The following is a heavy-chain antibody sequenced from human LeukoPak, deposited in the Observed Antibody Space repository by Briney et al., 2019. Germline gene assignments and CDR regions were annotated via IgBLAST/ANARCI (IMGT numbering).Heavy chain of an antibody. CDR2: IYTSGST. V-gene: IGHV4-4*07. J-gene: IGHJ5*02. CDR1: GGSISSSY. CDR3: ARGAHRLYDFWGQNWCDP. D-gene: IGHD3-3*01. Sequence: SETLSLTCTVSGGSISSSYWSWIRQPAGKGLERIGRIYTSGSTNYNPSLKSRVTMSVDTSKNQFSLKLSAVTAADTAVYCCARGAHRLYDFWGQNWCDPWGQGTLVTVSS.